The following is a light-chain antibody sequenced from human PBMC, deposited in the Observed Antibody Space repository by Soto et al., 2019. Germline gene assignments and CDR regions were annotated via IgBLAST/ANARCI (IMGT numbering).Light chain of an antibody. CDR1: SSDVGGYNY. CDR3: SSYTSSRTPGV. J-gene: IGLJ3*02. Sequence: QSVLTQPASVSGSPGQSITISCTGTSSDVGGYNYVSWYQQHPGKAPKLMIYEVSNRPSGVSNRFSGSKSGTTASLTISGPQAEDEADYYCSSYTSSRTPGVFGGGTKVTVL. V-gene: IGLV2-14*01. CDR2: EVS.